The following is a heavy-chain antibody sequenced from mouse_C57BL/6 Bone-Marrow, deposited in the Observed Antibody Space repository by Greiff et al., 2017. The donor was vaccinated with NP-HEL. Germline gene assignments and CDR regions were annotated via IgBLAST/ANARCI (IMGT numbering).Heavy chain of an antibody. CDR1: GYSFTDYN. CDR2: INPNYGTT. J-gene: IGHJ4*01. D-gene: IGHD1-1*01. V-gene: IGHV1-39*01. Sequence: VQLQQSGPELVKPGASVKISCKASGYSFTDYNMNWVKQSNGKSLEWIGVINPNYGTTSYNQKFKGKATLTVDQSSSTAYMQLSSLTSEDSAVYYCAREEDYYGRSLNYAMDYWGQGTSVTVSS. CDR3: AREEDYYGRSLNYAMDY.